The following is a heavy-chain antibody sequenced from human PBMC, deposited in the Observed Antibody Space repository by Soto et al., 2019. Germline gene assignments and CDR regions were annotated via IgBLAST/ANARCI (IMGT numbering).Heavy chain of an antibody. V-gene: IGHV4-31*11. CDR3: ARGLHGMDV. J-gene: IGHJ6*02. Sequence: SETLSLTCVVSGGSISSGGYYWSWIRQHPGKGLEWIGYIYYSGSAYYNPSLQSRVTMSVDTSENQFSLKLSSVTAADTAVYYCARGLHGMDVWGQGTTVTVSS. CDR1: GGSISSGGYY. CDR2: IYYSGSA.